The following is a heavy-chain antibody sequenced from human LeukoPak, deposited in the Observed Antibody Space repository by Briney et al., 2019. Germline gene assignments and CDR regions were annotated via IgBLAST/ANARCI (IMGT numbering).Heavy chain of an antibody. V-gene: IGHV1-2*02. CDR2: INPNSGGT. Sequence: ASVKVSCKASGYTFTSYGISWVRQAPGQGLEWMGWINPNSGGTNYAQKFQGRVTMTRDTSISTAYMELSRLRSDDTAVYYCARGDFWSGYYYYFDYWGQGTLVAVSS. CDR1: GYTFTSYG. J-gene: IGHJ4*02. CDR3: ARGDFWSGYYYYFDY. D-gene: IGHD3-3*01.